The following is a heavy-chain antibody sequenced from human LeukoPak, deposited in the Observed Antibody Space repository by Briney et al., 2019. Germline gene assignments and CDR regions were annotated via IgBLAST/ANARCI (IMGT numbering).Heavy chain of an antibody. Sequence: GGSLRLSCAASGFPFSGYWMTWVRQAPGRGLEWVATIKEDGSEAYFGDSVKGRFAISRDHAKNSLYLQMNSLRGEDTAVYYCPRGGANRFDYWGQGTLVTVSS. CDR1: GFPFSGYW. CDR3: PRGGANRFDY. V-gene: IGHV3-7*04. CDR2: IKEDGSEA. J-gene: IGHJ4*02. D-gene: IGHD3-16*01.